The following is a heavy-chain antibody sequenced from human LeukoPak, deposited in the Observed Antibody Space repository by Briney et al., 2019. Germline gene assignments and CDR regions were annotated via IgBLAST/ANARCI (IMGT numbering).Heavy chain of an antibody. CDR1: GFTFSSYA. CDR3: ARGYGDYADYFDY. J-gene: IGHJ4*02. Sequence: GGSLRLSCAASGFTFSSYAMHWVRQAPGKGLEYVSAISSNGGSSYYANSVKGRFTISRDNSKNTMYLQMGSLRAEDMAFYYCARGYGDYADYFDYWGQGTLVTVSS. V-gene: IGHV3-64*01. CDR2: ISSNGGSS. D-gene: IGHD4-17*01.